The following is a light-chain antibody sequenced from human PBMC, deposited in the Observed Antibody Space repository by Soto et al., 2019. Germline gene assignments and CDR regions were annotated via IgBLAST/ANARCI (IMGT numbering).Light chain of an antibody. CDR2: DAS. CDR3: QRRSTWPPLS. V-gene: IGKV3-11*02. J-gene: IGKJ4*01. CDR1: QSVGSY. Sequence: EIVVTQSPATLSLSPGERATLSCRTSQSVGSYLAGYQKKPGKAPSLLIYDASNRATGIPARFSGSGSGRDFTVTISSLEPEDFAVYYCQRRSTWPPLSFGGGTQVEVK.